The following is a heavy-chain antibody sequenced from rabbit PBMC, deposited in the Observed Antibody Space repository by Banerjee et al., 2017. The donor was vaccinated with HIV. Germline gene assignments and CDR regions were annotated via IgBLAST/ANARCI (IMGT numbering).Heavy chain of an antibody. J-gene: IGHJ4*01. Sequence: QSLEESGGDLVKPGASLTLTCTASGFSFSSSYWIYWVRQAPGKGLEWIACIYTGSGTTYYASWAKGRYTITKTSSTTVTLQMTSLTAADTATYFCARDHTYGYTGYAYATPFNLWGPGTLVTVS. CDR2: IYTGSGTT. D-gene: IGHD6-1*01. V-gene: IGHV1S40*01. CDR3: ARDHTYGYTGYAYATPFNL. CDR1: GFSFSSSYW.